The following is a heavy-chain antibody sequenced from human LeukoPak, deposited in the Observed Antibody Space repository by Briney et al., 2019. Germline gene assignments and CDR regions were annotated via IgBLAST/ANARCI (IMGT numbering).Heavy chain of an antibody. V-gene: IGHV1-45*02. J-gene: IGHJ3*02. D-gene: IGHD2-21*02. CDR2: ITPLNGNT. CDR1: GYTFTYRY. CDR3: ARYGGDNEAFDI. Sequence: RASVKVSCKASGYTFTYRYLHWVRQAPGQALEWMGWITPLNGNTNYAQKFQDRVTITRDRSMSTAYMELSSLRSEDTAMYYCARYGGDNEAFDIWGQGTMVTVAS.